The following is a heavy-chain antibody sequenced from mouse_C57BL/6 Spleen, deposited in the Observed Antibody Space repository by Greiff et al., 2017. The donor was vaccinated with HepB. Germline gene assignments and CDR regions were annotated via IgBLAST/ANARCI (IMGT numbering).Heavy chain of an antibody. V-gene: IGHV14-1*01. CDR1: GFNIKDYY. J-gene: IGHJ2*01. CDR3: TNPRITTVGARYLDY. Sequence: EVQLQQSGAELVRPGASVKLSCTASGFNIKDYYMHWVKQRPEQGLEWIGRIDPEDGDNEYAPKFQGKATMTADTSSNTADLQLSSLTSEDTAVYYWTNPRITTVGARYLDYWGQGTTLTVSS. CDR2: IDPEDGDN. D-gene: IGHD1-1*01.